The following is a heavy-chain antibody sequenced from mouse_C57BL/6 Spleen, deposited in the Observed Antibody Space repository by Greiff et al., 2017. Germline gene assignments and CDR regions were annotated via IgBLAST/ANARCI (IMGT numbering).Heavy chain of an antibody. D-gene: IGHD4-1*01. V-gene: IGHV1-81*01. CDR1: SYTFTSYG. Sequence: QVQLKESGAELARPGASVKLSCKASSYTFTSYGISWVKQRTGQGLEWIGEIYPRSGNTYYNEKFKGKATLTADKSSSTAYMELRSLTSEDSAVYFCATHWDYFDYWGQGTTLTVSS. J-gene: IGHJ2*01. CDR3: ATHWDYFDY. CDR2: IYPRSGNT.